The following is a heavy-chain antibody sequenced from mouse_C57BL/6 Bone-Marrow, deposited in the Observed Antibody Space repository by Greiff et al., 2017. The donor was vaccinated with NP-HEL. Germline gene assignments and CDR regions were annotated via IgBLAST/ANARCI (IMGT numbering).Heavy chain of an antibody. Sequence: VHLVESGPGLVQPSQSLSITCTVSGFSLTSYGVHWVRQSPGKGLEWLGVIWSGGSTDYNAAFISRLSISKDNSKSQVFFKMNSLQADDTAIYYCARNRIYYGNYDAMDYWGQGTSVTVSS. J-gene: IGHJ4*01. D-gene: IGHD2-1*01. V-gene: IGHV2-2*01. CDR3: ARNRIYYGNYDAMDY. CDR1: GFSLTSYG. CDR2: IWSGGST.